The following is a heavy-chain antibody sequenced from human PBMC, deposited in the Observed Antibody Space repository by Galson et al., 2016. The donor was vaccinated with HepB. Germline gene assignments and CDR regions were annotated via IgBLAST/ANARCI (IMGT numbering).Heavy chain of an antibody. D-gene: IGHD2-2*01. CDR3: ARGAGCSDSSCHHFDC. Sequence: SLRLSCAASGFIFSGQSMNWVRQAPGKGLEWVSYIKSTGSLIYYADSVKGRFTISRDNGKNSLYLQMNSLRDEDTAIYYCARGAGCSDSSCHHFDCWGQGTLVTVSS. J-gene: IGHJ4*02. CDR2: IKSTGSLI. CDR1: GFIFSGQS. V-gene: IGHV3-48*02.